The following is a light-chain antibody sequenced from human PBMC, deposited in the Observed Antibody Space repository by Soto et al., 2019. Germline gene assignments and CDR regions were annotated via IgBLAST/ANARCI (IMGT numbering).Light chain of an antibody. V-gene: IGKV1-39*01. J-gene: IGKJ4*02. CDR2: AAS. Sequence: DIQMTQSPSSLSASVGDRVTITCRASQSISSYLNWYQQKPGKAPGLLIYAASSLQSGVSSRFSGSGSVTDFNLTISSRQPEDFSTSDCQQSYSTPAFGGGTKVEIK. CDR1: QSISSY. CDR3: QQSYSTPA.